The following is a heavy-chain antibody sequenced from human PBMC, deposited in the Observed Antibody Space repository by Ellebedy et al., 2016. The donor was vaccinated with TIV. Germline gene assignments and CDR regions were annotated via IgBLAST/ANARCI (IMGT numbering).Heavy chain of an antibody. V-gene: IGHV4-59*12. D-gene: IGHD6-13*01. J-gene: IGHJ3*02. CDR1: GGSISSYY. CDR2: IYYSGST. Sequence: SETLSLXXTVSGGSISSYYWSSIRQPPGKGLEWIGYIYYSGSTYYNPSLKSRVTISVDTSKNQFSLKLSSVTAADTAVYYCARGDSSSWSETAFDIWGQGTMVTVSS. CDR3: ARGDSSSWSETAFDI.